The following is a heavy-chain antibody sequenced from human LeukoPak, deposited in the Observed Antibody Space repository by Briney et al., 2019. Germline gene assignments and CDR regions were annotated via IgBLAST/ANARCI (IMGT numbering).Heavy chain of an antibody. V-gene: IGHV3-53*01. J-gene: IGHJ4*02. D-gene: IGHD3-22*01. Sequence: GGSLRLSCAASGFTVSSSYMNWVRQAPGKGLEWVSVLYSGGSTLYADSVKGRCTISRDNSKNTLYLQMDSLRAEDTAVYYCARDEGYYDSSGHYLRYWGQGTLVTVSS. CDR3: ARDEGYYDSSGHYLRY. CDR2: LYSGGST. CDR1: GFTVSSSY.